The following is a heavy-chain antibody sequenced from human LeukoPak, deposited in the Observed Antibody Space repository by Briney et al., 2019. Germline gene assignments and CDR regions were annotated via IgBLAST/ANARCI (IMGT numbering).Heavy chain of an antibody. D-gene: IGHD2-21*02. V-gene: IGHV3-30*02. J-gene: IGHJ4*02. Sequence: GGSLRLSCAASGFIFSSYGMHWVRLAPGKGLEWVAFIRYDGSNKYYADSVKGRFTISRDNSKNTLYLQMNSLRAEDTAMYYCAKDREAYCGGDCYPAYWGQGTPVTVSS. CDR2: IRYDGSNK. CDR1: GFIFSSYG. CDR3: AKDREAYCGGDCYPAY.